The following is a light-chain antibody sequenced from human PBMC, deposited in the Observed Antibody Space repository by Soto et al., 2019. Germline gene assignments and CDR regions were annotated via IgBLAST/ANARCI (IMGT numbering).Light chain of an antibody. V-gene: IGKV4-1*01. CDR3: QQYHSAPPP. Sequence: DIVMTQSPDSLAVSLGERATINCKSSQSVLYSSNNKNYLAWYQQKPGQPPKLLIYWASTRESGVPDRFSGRGSGTDFTLTISSLQAEDVAVYYCQQYHSAPPPFGQGTKLEIK. CDR2: WAS. J-gene: IGKJ2*01. CDR1: QSVLYSSNNKNY.